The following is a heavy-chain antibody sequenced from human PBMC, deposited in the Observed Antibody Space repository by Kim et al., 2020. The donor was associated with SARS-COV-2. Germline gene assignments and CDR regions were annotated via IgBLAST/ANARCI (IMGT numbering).Heavy chain of an antibody. Sequence: NDYAVSVKSRITSNPDTSKNQFSLQLNSGTPEDTAVYYCARDLVQDAFDIWGQGTMVTVSS. CDR3: ARDLVQDAFDI. J-gene: IGHJ3*02. V-gene: IGHV6-1*01. D-gene: IGHD1-1*01. CDR2: N.